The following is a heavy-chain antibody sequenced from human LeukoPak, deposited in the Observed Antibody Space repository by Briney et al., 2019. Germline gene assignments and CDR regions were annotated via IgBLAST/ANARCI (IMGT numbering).Heavy chain of an antibody. CDR1: GFTFSSYA. Sequence: PGGSLRLSCAASGFTFSSYAMSWVRQAPGKGLEWVSAISASGDTTYYADSVKGRFTISRDNSKNTLYLQMNSLRAEDTAVYYCAKGTGGSWEVYYFDYWGQGTLVTVSS. CDR2: ISASGDTT. J-gene: IGHJ4*02. D-gene: IGHD1-26*01. V-gene: IGHV3-23*01. CDR3: AKGTGGSWEVYYFDY.